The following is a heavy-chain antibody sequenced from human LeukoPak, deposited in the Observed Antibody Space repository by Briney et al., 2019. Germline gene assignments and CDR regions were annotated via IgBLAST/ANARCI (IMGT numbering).Heavy chain of an antibody. Sequence: GGSLRLSCAASGFTFSSYAMSWVRQAPGKGLEWVAVISYDGSNKYYADSVKGRFTISRDNSKNTLYLQMNSLRAEDTAVYYCARDRPPGGCSSTSCYFYGMDVWGQGTTVTVSS. CDR2: ISYDGSNK. D-gene: IGHD2-2*01. V-gene: IGHV3-30*03. J-gene: IGHJ6*02. CDR3: ARDRPPGGCSSTSCYFYGMDV. CDR1: GFTFSSYA.